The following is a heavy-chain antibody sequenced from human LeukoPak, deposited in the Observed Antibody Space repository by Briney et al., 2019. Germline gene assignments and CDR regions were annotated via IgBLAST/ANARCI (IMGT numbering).Heavy chain of an antibody. CDR1: RFTFSSYA. Sequence: GGSLRLSCAASRFTFSSYAMHWVRQAPGKGLEYVSAISSNGGSTYYANSVKGRFTISRDNSKNTLYLQMGSLRAEDMAVYYCARVGYSSGCCYFDYWGQGTLVTVSS. V-gene: IGHV3-64*01. CDR3: ARVGYSSGCCYFDY. J-gene: IGHJ4*02. D-gene: IGHD6-19*01. CDR2: ISSNGGST.